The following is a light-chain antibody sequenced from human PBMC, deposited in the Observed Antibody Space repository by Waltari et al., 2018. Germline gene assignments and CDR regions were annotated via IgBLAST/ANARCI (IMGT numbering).Light chain of an antibody. CDR2: DAS. CDR1: QSVSIN. J-gene: IGKJ4*01. V-gene: IGKV3-15*01. CDR3: QQYNMWPLA. Sequence: EIVMTQSPATLSVSPGERATLSCRASQSVSINLAWFQRKPGQTPRLLIYDASNRATGIPARFSGSWSGTEFTLTISSLQSEDFAVYYCQQYNMWPLAFGGGTKVEIK.